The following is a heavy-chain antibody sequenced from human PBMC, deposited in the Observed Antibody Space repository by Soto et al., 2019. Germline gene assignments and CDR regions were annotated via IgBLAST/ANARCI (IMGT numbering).Heavy chain of an antibody. Sequence: ASVKVSCKASGYTFTSYGISWVRQAPGQGLEWMGWISAYNGNTNYAQKLQGRVTMTTDTSTSTAYMELRSLRSDDTAVYYCARDDSYSGAVAALFDYWGQGTLVTVSS. V-gene: IGHV1-18*04. CDR1: GYTFTSYG. CDR2: ISAYNGNT. D-gene: IGHD6-19*01. J-gene: IGHJ4*02. CDR3: ARDDSYSGAVAALFDY.